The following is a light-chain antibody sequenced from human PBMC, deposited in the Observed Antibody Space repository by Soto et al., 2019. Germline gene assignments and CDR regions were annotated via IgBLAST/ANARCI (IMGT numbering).Light chain of an antibody. CDR1: QSISSW. Sequence: DIQMTQSPSTLSASVGDRVTITCRARQSISSWLAWYQQKPGKAPKLLIYDASSLESGVPSRFSGGGSGTEFTRTISSLQPYDFATYYCQQDMSYPMWTFGQGTRVE. CDR2: DAS. J-gene: IGKJ1*01. CDR3: QQDMSYPMWT. V-gene: IGKV1-5*01.